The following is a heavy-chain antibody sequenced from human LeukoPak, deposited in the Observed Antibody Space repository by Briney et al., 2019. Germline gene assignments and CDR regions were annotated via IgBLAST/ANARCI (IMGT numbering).Heavy chain of an antibody. CDR2: ISSSGSTM. J-gene: IGHJ4*02. CDR1: GFTFSSYE. CDR3: ARVAGGPFDH. V-gene: IGHV3-48*03. D-gene: IGHD3-10*01. Sequence: GGSLRLSCAASGFTFSSYEMNWVRQAPGKGLEWVSYISSSGSTMYYADSVKGRLTISRDNAKNSLYLQMNSLRAEDTALYYCARVAGGPFDHWGQGTLVTVSS.